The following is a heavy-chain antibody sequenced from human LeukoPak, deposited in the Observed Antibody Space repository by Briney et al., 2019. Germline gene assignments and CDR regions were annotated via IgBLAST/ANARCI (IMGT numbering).Heavy chain of an antibody. CDR1: GYTFTTYY. J-gene: IGHJ4*02. CDR3: ARVVRTYYYESCGYYGPLDY. Sequence: SVKLCCKASGYTFTTYYMHWVPQAPRQRLECRGVINPSGGSTSYAQKCQGRVTMLRDTATSTVYMELSSLRSEDTAVYYCARVVRTYYYESCGYYGPLDYWGQGTLVTVSS. V-gene: IGHV1-46*01. CDR2: INPSGGST. D-gene: IGHD3-22*01.